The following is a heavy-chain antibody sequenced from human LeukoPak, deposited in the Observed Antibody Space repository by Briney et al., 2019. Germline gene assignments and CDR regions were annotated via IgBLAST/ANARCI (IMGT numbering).Heavy chain of an antibody. CDR3: AKTVGASLYYPYYMDV. CDR1: GYTFSSNW. V-gene: IGHV5-51*01. D-gene: IGHD1-26*01. CDR2: IYPGDSDT. J-gene: IGHJ6*03. Sequence: GESLKISCKGSGYTFSSNWIGWVRQMPGKGLEWMGIIYPGDSDTKYSPSFEGQVTISADKSISTAYLRWSSLKASDTAMYYCAKTVGASLYYPYYMDVWGKGTPVTVPS.